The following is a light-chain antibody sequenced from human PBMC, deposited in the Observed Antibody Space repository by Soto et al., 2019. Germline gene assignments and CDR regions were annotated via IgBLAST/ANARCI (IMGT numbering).Light chain of an antibody. V-gene: IGLV2-14*01. Sequence: QSVLTQPASVSGSPGQSITISCTGTSSDVGGYNYVSWYQQHPGKAPKLMIYEVSNRPSGVSNRFSGSKSGNTASLTISGLQAEDEADYHCSSYTSNNTPVFGGGTKVTVL. CDR1: SSDVGGYNY. CDR3: SSYTSNNTPV. J-gene: IGLJ2*01. CDR2: EVS.